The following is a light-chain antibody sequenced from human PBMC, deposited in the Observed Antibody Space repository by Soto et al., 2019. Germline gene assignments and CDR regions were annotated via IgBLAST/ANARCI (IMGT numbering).Light chain of an antibody. Sequence: QSALTQPPSVSGAPGQRVTISCTGSSSNIGAGFDVHWYQHLPGTAPKLLIHGNTNRPSGVPDRFSGSKSGTSASLAITGLQTEDEAEYYCQAYDSSLSGYVFGTGTKVTVL. CDR2: GNT. CDR3: QAYDSSLSGYV. CDR1: SSNIGAGFD. V-gene: IGLV1-40*01. J-gene: IGLJ1*01.